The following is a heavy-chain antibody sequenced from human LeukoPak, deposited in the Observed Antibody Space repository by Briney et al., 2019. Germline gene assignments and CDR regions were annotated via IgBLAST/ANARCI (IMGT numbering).Heavy chain of an antibody. V-gene: IGHV1-69*01. D-gene: IGHD6-19*01. J-gene: IGHJ4*02. Sequence: SVKVSCKASRGTFSSYAISWVPQAPGQGLEWLGGIIPIFGTANYAQKFQGRVTITADESTSTAYMELSSLRSEDTAVYYCASQGEQWLVDWGQGTLVTVSS. CDR1: RGTFSSYA. CDR3: ASQGEQWLVD. CDR2: IIPIFGTA.